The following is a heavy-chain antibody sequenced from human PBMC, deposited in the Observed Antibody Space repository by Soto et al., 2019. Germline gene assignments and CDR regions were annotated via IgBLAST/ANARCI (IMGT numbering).Heavy chain of an antibody. J-gene: IGHJ4*02. CDR2: ISYDGSNK. V-gene: IGHV3-30-3*01. CDR1: GFTFSSYA. D-gene: IGHD3-10*01. Sequence: GGSLRLSCAASGFTFSSYAMHWVRQAPGKGLEWVAVISYDGSNKYYADSVKGRFTISRDNSKNTLYLQMNSLRAEDTAVYYCARDPLFPKYYFDYWGQGTLVTVSS. CDR3: ARDPLFPKYYFDY.